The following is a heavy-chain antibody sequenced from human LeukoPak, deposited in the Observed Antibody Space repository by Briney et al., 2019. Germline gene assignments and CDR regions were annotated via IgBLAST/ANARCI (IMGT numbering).Heavy chain of an antibody. Sequence: GGSLRLSCAASGFTFSSYSMNWVRQAPGKGLEWVSSISSTSTYIYYADSVKGRFTISRDNSKNTLYLQMDSLRADDTAVYYCARYSGSYYYPPAWDLWGQGTLVTVSS. D-gene: IGHD1-26*01. J-gene: IGHJ4*02. CDR2: ISSTSTYI. CDR1: GFTFSSYS. V-gene: IGHV3-21*04. CDR3: ARYSGSYYYPPAWDL.